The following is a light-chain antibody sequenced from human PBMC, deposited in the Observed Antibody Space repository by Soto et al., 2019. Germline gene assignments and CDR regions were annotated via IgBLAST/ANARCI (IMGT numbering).Light chain of an antibody. CDR2: SDN. V-gene: IGLV1-44*01. J-gene: IGLJ2*01. Sequence: QSVLTQPPSASGTPGQRVTISCSGSSSNIGSNTVNWYQQLPGTAPKLLMYSDNQRPSGVPDRFSGSKSGTSASLAISGLQSDDEADYYCAAWDDSLIGVVFGGGTKLTVL. CDR3: AAWDDSLIGVV. CDR1: SSNIGSNT.